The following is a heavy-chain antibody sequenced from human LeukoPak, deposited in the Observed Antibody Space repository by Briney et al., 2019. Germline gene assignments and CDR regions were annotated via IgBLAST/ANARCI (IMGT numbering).Heavy chain of an antibody. J-gene: IGHJ3*02. Sequence: SETLSLTCTVSGGSISSSSYYWGWIRQPPGKGLEWIGSIYYSGSTYYNPSLKSRVTISVDTSKNQFSLKLSSVTAADAAVYYCARHMGYDSSGYYYSEALDIWGQGTMVTVSS. CDR1: GGSISSSSYY. D-gene: IGHD3-22*01. V-gene: IGHV4-39*01. CDR2: IYYSGST. CDR3: ARHMGYDSSGYYYSEALDI.